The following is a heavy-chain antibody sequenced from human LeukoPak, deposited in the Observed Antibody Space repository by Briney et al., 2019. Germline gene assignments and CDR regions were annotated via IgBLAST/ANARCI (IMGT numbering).Heavy chain of an antibody. CDR3: ARHIGTKFYYYYGMDV. D-gene: IGHD1-1*01. J-gene: IGHJ6*02. Sequence: GKPLNISCKASVYSFTSYWIGWVRQIPGKGLEWMGIIYPGDSDTRYSPSFQGQVTISADKSISTAYLQWSSLKASDTAMYYCARHIGTKFYYYYGMDVWGQGTTVTVSS. V-gene: IGHV5-51*01. CDR2: IYPGDSDT. CDR1: VYSFTSYW.